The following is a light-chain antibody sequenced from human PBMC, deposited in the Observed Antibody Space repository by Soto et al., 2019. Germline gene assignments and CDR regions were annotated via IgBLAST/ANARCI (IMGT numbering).Light chain of an antibody. CDR2: TAS. Sequence: AIQMTQSPSSLSASVGDRVIITCRASQAIRNDLGWYQQKPGKAPKLLIYTASTLQSGVPSRFSGSGSGADFTLTIRSLQPEDSATYYCLHDYSYPWTFGQGTKVDI. CDR1: QAIRND. J-gene: IGKJ1*01. V-gene: IGKV1-6*01. CDR3: LHDYSYPWT.